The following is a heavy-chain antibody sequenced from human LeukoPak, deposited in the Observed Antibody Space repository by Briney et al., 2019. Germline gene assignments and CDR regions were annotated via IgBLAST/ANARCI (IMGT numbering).Heavy chain of an antibody. Sequence: SQTLSLTCTVSGGSISSGGYYWSWIRQPPGKGLEWIGYIYHSGSTYYNPSLKSRVTISVDRSKNQFSLKLSSVTAADTAVYYCARDLLGSVEGARPQVFHGFDPWGQGTLVTVSS. J-gene: IGHJ5*02. D-gene: IGHD1-26*01. CDR2: IYHSGST. CDR3: ARDLLGSVEGARPQVFHGFDP. CDR1: GGSISSGGYY. V-gene: IGHV4-30-2*01.